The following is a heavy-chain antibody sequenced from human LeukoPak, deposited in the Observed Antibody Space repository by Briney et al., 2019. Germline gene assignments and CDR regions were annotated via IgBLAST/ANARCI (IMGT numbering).Heavy chain of an antibody. CDR1: GGSVSNYY. J-gene: IGHJ4*02. Sequence: TSETLSLTCSVSGGSVSNYYWSWIRQPPGKGLEWIGYVYYTGSTNYNPSLKSRVTMFEDKSKNQFSLRLYSVTVADTAMYYCARDRGSYCGVDCSTYYFDLWGQGTLVTVSS. V-gene: IGHV4-4*08. D-gene: IGHD2-21*02. CDR3: ARDRGSYCGVDCSTYYFDL. CDR2: VYYTGST.